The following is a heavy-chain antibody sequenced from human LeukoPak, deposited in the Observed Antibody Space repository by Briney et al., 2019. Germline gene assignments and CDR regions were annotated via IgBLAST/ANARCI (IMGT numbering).Heavy chain of an antibody. V-gene: IGHV3-74*01. D-gene: IGHD3-22*01. Sequence: PGGSLRLSCAASGFTFSNYWMHWVRQAPGKGLVWVSRINSDGINTSYADSVKGRFTISRDNAKNTLNLQMNSLRAEDTAVYYCARDLGQYYDTSDNWFDPGGQGTLVTVS. CDR1: GFTFSNYW. J-gene: IGHJ5*02. CDR2: INSDGINT. CDR3: ARDLGQYYDTSDNWFDP.